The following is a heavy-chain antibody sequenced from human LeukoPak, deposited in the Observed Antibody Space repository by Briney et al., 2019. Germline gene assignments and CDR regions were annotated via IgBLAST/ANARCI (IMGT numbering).Heavy chain of an antibody. J-gene: IGHJ4*02. CDR1: GGTFSSYA. Sequence: ASVKVSCKASGGTFSSYAISWVRQAPGQGLEWMGGIIPIFGTANYAQKFQGRVTITTDESTSTAYMELSSLRSEDTAVYYCAKDVVVAANGDEFDYWGQGTLVTVSS. V-gene: IGHV1-69*05. CDR2: IIPIFGTA. CDR3: AKDVVVAANGDEFDY. D-gene: IGHD2-15*01.